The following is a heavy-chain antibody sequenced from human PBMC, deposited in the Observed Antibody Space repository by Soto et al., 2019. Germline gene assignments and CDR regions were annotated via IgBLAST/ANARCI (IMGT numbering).Heavy chain of an antibody. Sequence: QVQLMQSGAEVKEPGASVRVSCVASGYTFTSYYMHWVRQAPGQGLEWLGVIKLSGGSTTYAQRFQGRVTVTRDTSTSTVYMELRSLRSEDTAVYHCAREGNSYSGMDVWGQGTTVTVS. CDR3: AREGNSYSGMDV. V-gene: IGHV1-46*01. CDR1: GYTFTSYY. CDR2: IKLSGGST. J-gene: IGHJ6*02.